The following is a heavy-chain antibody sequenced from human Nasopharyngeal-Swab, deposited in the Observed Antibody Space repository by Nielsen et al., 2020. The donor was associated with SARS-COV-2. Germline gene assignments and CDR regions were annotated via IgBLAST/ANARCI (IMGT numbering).Heavy chain of an antibody. Sequence: GGSLRLSCAASGFTFSSYSMNWVRQAPGKGLEWVSSISSSSSYIYYADSVKGRFTISRDNAKNSLYLQMNSLRVEDTAVYYCARATSGGSYFHYWGQGTLVTVSS. V-gene: IGHV3-21*01. CDR3: ARATSGGSYFHY. CDR2: ISSSSSYI. CDR1: GFTFSSYS. J-gene: IGHJ4*02. D-gene: IGHD1-26*01.